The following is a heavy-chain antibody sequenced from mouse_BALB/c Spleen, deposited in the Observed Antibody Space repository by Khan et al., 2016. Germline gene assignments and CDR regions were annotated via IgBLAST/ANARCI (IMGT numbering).Heavy chain of an antibody. V-gene: IGHV14-3*02. CDR1: GFNIKDTY. J-gene: IGHJ3*01. CDR3: ARLAWFAY. Sequence: EVQLKQSGAELVKPGASVKLSCTASGFNIKDTYMHWVKQRPEQGLEWIGRIDPANGNTKYDPKFQGKATITADTSSNTAYLHLSSLTSEATTVYYCARLAWFAYWGQGTLVSVSA. CDR2: IDPANGNT.